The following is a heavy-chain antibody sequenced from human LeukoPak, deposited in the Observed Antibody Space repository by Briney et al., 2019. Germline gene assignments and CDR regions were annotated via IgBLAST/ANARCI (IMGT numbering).Heavy chain of an antibody. Sequence: SETLSLTCAVYGGSFSGYYWSWIRQPPGKGVEWIGEINHSGSTNYNPSLKSRVTISVDTSKNQFSLKLSSVAAADTAVYYCARADSSSWRLWGQGTLVTVSS. J-gene: IGHJ4*02. D-gene: IGHD6-13*01. CDR2: INHSGST. CDR1: GGSFSGYY. CDR3: ARADSSSWRL. V-gene: IGHV4-34*01.